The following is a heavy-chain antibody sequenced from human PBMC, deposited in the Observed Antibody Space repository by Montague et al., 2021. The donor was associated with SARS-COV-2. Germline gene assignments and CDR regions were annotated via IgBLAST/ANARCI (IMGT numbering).Heavy chain of an antibody. V-gene: IGHV2-5*02. CDR3: ARRYDFYRAEAFDV. Sequence: PALVKPTQTLTLTCVFSGFSPNTDGVGVAWIRRPPGKALEWLALIYWDGDQRYSPSLKTRVTSTKDTSRNRVVLTMTNLDPVDAATYYCARRYDFYRAEAFDVWGQGTMVTVSS. D-gene: IGHD3-3*01. J-gene: IGHJ3*01. CDR2: IYWDGDQ. CDR1: GFSPNTDGVG.